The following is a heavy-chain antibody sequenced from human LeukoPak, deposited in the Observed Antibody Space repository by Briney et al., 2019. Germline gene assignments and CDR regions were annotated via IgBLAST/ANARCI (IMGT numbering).Heavy chain of an antibody. Sequence: SVKVSCKASGGTFSSYAISWVRQAPGQGLEWMGRIIPILGIANYAQKFQGRVTITADKSTSTAYMELSSLRSDDTAVYYCARDFMEMATNTEFDYWGQGTLVTVSS. D-gene: IGHD5-24*01. CDR1: GGTFSSYA. V-gene: IGHV1-69*04. J-gene: IGHJ4*02. CDR2: IIPILGIA. CDR3: ARDFMEMATNTEFDY.